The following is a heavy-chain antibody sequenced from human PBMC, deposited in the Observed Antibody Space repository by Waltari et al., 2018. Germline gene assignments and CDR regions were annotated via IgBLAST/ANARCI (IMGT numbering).Heavy chain of an antibody. J-gene: IGHJ4*02. CDR3: FSSCRY. CDR2: VDPEDGET. V-gene: IGHV1-69-2*01. D-gene: IGHD6-13*01. CDR1: GYTFTGYY. Sequence: VQLVQSGAEVKKPGASVKVSCKASGYTFTGYYMHWVRQAPGQGLEWMGRVDPEDGETICAGKFQGRVTITADTSTDTAYMELSSLGSEDTAVYYCFSSCRYWGQGTLVTVSS.